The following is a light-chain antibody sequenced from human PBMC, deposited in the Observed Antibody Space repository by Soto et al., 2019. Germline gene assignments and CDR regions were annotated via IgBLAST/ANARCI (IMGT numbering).Light chain of an antibody. CDR1: SSDVGGHNY. CDR2: DVI. CDR3: SSYTPSDTHVL. J-gene: IGLJ2*01. V-gene: IGLV2-14*03. Sequence: QSVLTQPASVSGSPGQSISISCTGTSSDVGGHNYVSWYRQYAGEAPKLVIYDVIHRPSGVSDRFSGSKSGNTASLTISRLQAEDEAVYYCSSYTPSDTHVLFGGGTKVTVL.